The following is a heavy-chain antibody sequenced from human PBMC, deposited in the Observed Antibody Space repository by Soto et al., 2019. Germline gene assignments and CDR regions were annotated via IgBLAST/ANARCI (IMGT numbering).Heavy chain of an antibody. D-gene: IGHD2-15*01. CDR3: ARDLGS. V-gene: IGHV3-30-3*01. J-gene: IGHJ5*02. CDR2: ISYDGSNK. Sequence: GGSLRLSCAASGFTFSSYAMHWVRQAPGKGLEWVAVISYDGSNKYYADSVKGRFTISRDNSKNTLYLQMNSLRAEDTAVYYCARDLGSWGQGTLVTVSS. CDR1: GFTFSSYA.